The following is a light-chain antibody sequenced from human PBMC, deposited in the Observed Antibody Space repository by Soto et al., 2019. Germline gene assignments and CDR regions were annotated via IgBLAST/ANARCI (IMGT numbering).Light chain of an antibody. J-gene: IGKJ4*01. V-gene: IGKV1-39*01. CDR3: QQSYT. Sequence: DIQMTQSPSSLSASVGDRVTITCRASQSISSYLNWYQQKPGKAPKLLIYAASSLQSGVPSRFSGSGSGTDFTLTISSLQPEDFATYYCQQSYTFGGGTKAEIK. CDR2: AAS. CDR1: QSISSY.